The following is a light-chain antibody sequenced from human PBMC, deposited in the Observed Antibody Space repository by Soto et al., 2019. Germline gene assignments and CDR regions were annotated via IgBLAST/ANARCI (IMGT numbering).Light chain of an antibody. J-gene: IGKJ4*01. Sequence: EIVLTQSPGTLSLSPGERATLSCRASQSVGNNYLVWYQQTPGQAPRFLMYDASTRATGIPDRFSGSGSRTDFTLTISRLEPEDFAVYYCQQYGSSPLTFGGGTKWIS. V-gene: IGKV3-20*01. CDR1: QSVGNNY. CDR2: DAS. CDR3: QQYGSSPLT.